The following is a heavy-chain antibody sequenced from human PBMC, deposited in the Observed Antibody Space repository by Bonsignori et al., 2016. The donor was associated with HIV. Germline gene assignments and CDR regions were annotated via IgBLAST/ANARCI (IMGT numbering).Heavy chain of an antibody. D-gene: IGHD3-10*01. CDR2: INQDGSEK. CDR1: GFTFSSFW. V-gene: IGHV3-7*01. Sequence: GGSLRLSCAASGFTFSSFWMTWVRQAPGKGLEWVANINQDGSEKFYVGSVEGRFTISRDNAKNSLYLQMNSLRAEDTALYYCARPYGSGSYFLYWGHGTLVTVSS. J-gene: IGHJ4*01. CDR3: ARPYGSGSYFLY.